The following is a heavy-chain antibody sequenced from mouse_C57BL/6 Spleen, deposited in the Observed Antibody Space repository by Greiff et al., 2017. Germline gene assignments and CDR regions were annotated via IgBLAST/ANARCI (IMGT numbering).Heavy chain of an antibody. CDR1: GYTFTSYW. V-gene: IGHV1-50*01. CDR2: IDPSDSYT. D-gene: IGHD2-2*01. CDR3: ARRRGYGYDEGVDY. Sequence: QVQLQQPGAELVKPGASVKLSCKASGYTFTSYWMQWVKQRPGQGLEWIGEIDPSDSYTNYNQKFKGKATLTVDTSSSTAYMQLSSLTSEDSAVYYCARRRGYGYDEGVDYWGQGTTLTVSS. J-gene: IGHJ2*01.